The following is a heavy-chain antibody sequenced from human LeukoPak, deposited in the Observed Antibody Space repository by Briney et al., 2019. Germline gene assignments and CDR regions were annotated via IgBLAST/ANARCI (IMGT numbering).Heavy chain of an antibody. J-gene: IGHJ6*03. D-gene: IGHD1-26*01. Sequence: ASVKVSCKASGYTFTSYDINWVRQATGQGLEWMGWMNPNSGNTNYAQKLQGRVTMTTDTSTSTAYMELRSLRSDDTAVYYCARAPRVGYYYMDVWGKGTTVTVSS. CDR2: MNPNSGNT. CDR1: GYTFTSYD. V-gene: IGHV1-18*01. CDR3: ARAPRVGYYYMDV.